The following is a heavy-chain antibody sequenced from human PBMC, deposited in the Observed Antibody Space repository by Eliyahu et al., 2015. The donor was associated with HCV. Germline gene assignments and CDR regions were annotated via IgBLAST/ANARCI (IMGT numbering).Heavy chain of an antibody. CDR2: ISGSGNTI. V-gene: IGHV3-48*03. J-gene: IGHJ3*02. CDR1: GFSFSSXE. CDR3: ARERTERSDSSAYFASMLSGAFDM. D-gene: IGHD3-22*01. Sequence: EVQLAESGGGLVQPGGSLRLSCAASGFSFSSXEMNWVRXAPGKGLEGVSYISGSGNTIYYTDSVKGRFTISRDNAKNSLYLQMNSLRAEDTAVYYCARERTERSDSSAYFASMLSGAFDMWGQGTMVTVSS.